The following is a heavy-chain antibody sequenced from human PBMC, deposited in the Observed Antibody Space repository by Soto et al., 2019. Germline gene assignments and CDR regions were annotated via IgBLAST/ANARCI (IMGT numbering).Heavy chain of an antibody. J-gene: IGHJ4*02. V-gene: IGHV4-38-2*01. CDR3: TRVVAGLDY. CDR1: GYSITSGYY. CDR2: FYYGGST. Sequence: PSETLSLTCDVSGYSITSGYYWGWVRQPPGKGLEWIGSFYYGGSTFYNPSLKSRVTISVDASKNNFSLRLTSVTAADTAVYFCTRVVAGLDYWGQRILVTVSS. D-gene: IGHD6-19*01.